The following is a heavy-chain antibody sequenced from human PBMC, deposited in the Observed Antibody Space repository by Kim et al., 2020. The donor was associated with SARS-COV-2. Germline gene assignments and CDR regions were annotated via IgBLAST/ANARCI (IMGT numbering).Heavy chain of an antibody. CDR3: ARYHQFCSSTNCPGNYNWFDP. CDR1: GNSFIGYY. CDR2: INPQNGGP. J-gene: IGHJ5*02. Sequence: ASVKVSCKASGNSFIGYYIHWVRQAPGQGLEWMGRINPQNGGPSYAQKFQGRVTMTRDTSISTAYLELTGLRYDDTAIYYCARYHQFCSSTNCPGNYNWFDPWGPGTPVTVSS. V-gene: IGHV1-2*06. D-gene: IGHD2-2*01.